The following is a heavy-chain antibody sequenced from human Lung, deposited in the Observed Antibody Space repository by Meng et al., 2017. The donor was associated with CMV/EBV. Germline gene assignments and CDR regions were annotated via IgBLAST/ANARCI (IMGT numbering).Heavy chain of an antibody. D-gene: IGHD3-16*01. CDR3: AKDLLLFGGPNAYFEQ. CDR1: GFRFDDYG. CDR2: IRHDGTNK. V-gene: IGHV3-30*02. J-gene: IGHJ4*02. Sequence: SCAASGFRFDDYGMHWVRQTPGKGLEWVAFIRHDGTNKFYGASVKGRFTISRDNSKSTAYLQMNSLRPEETALYYCAKDLLLFGGPNAYFEQWGQGKXVTVSS.